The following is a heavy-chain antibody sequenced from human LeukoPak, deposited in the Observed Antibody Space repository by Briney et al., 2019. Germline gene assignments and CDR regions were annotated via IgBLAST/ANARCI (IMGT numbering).Heavy chain of an antibody. V-gene: IGHV1-46*01. CDR3: AKGLAEYYYDSSGYYY. CDR2: INPSGGST. Sequence: ASVKVSCKASGYTFTSYYMHWVRQAPGQGLEWMGIINPSGGSTSYAKKFQGRVTMTRDTSTSTVYMELSSLRSEDTAVYYCAKGLAEYYYDSSGYYYWGQGTLVTVSS. D-gene: IGHD3-22*01. CDR1: GYTFTSYY. J-gene: IGHJ4*02.